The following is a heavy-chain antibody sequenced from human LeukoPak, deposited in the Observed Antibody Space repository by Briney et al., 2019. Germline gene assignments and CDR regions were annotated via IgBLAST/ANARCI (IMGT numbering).Heavy chain of an antibody. CDR1: GGSFSGYY. Sequence: SETLSLTCAVYGGSFSGYYWSWIRQPPGKGLEWIGEINHSGSTNYNPSLKSRVTISVDTSRNQFSLKLSSATAADTAVYYCARGVHIVVVPAAIHWFDPWGQGTLVTVSS. CDR2: INHSGST. V-gene: IGHV4-34*01. D-gene: IGHD2-2*02. J-gene: IGHJ5*02. CDR3: ARGVHIVVVPAAIHWFDP.